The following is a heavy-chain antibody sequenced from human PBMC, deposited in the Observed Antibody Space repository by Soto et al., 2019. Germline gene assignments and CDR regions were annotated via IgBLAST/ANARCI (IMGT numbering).Heavy chain of an antibody. CDR3: ASIEYGLDV. J-gene: IGHJ6*02. Sequence: EVQLVQSGGGRVQPGGSLKLSCEASGFTFSVSAIHWGRLASGKGLEWVGRIRTRKNRYVTTYAASVKGRFSLSRDDSKNTAYLQMNSLKTEDTAVYYCASIEYGLDVWGQGTTVIVS. CDR2: IRTRKNRYVT. D-gene: IGHD6-6*01. CDR1: GFTFSVSA. V-gene: IGHV3-73*02.